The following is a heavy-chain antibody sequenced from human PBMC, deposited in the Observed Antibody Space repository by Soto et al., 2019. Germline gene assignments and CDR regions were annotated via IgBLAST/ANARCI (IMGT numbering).Heavy chain of an antibody. Sequence: GESLKISFKGSGYSFTSYLICWVRQMPVKGLEWMGIIYPGDSDTRYSPSFQGQVTISAEKSISTAYLQWSSLKASDTAMYYCGGSSNTAPYCSSTRCPSYYHSGMDVSGQETKVTVSS. CDR3: GGSSNTAPYCSSTRCPSYYHSGMDV. D-gene: IGHD2-2*01. CDR2: IYPGDSDT. CDR1: GYSFTSYL. J-gene: IGHJ6*02. V-gene: IGHV5-51*01.